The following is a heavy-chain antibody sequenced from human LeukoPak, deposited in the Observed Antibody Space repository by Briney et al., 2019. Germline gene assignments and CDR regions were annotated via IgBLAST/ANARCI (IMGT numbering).Heavy chain of an antibody. V-gene: IGHV3-33*01. CDR1: GFTFSSYG. J-gene: IGHJ3*02. Sequence: GGSLRLSCAASGFTFSSYGMHWVRQAPGKGLEWVAVIWYDGSNKYYADSVKGRFTISRDSSKNTLHLQMYSLRAEDTAVYYCARGPFSDRDLQTNAFDIWGQGTMVTVSS. CDR3: ARGPFSDRDLQTNAFDI. CDR2: IWYDGSNK. D-gene: IGHD3-3*02.